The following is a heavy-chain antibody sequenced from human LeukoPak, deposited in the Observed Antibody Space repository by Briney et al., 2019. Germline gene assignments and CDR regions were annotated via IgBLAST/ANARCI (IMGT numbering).Heavy chain of an antibody. CDR3: ARHYYGSGSYLSAIGC. Sequence: SQTLSLTCTVSGASISSSSSYWGWIRQPPGKGLEWIGSMYYSGSTYYHPSLKSPATISVDTSKYQFSLKLSSVTAADRDVYYCARHYYGSGSYLSAIGCWGEGTLVTVSS. CDR2: MYYSGST. J-gene: IGHJ4*02. D-gene: IGHD3-10*01. CDR1: GASISSSSSY. V-gene: IGHV4-39*01.